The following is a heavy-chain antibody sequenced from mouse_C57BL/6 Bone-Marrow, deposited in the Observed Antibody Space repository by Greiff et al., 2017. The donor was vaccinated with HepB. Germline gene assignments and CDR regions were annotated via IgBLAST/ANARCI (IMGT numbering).Heavy chain of an antibody. CDR1: GYAFSSSW. CDR3: ARGGKTGDAY. D-gene: IGHD4-1*01. J-gene: IGHJ3*01. V-gene: IGHV1-82*01. CDR2: IYPGDGDT. Sequence: QVQLQQSGPELVKPGASVKISCKASGYAFSSSWMNWVKQRPGKGLEWIGRIYPGDGDTNYNGKFKGKATLTADKSSSTAYMQLSSLTSEDSAVYFCARGGKTGDAYWGQGTLVTVSA.